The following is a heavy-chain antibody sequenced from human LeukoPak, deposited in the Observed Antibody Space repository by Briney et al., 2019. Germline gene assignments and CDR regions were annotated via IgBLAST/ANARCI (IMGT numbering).Heavy chain of an antibody. J-gene: IGHJ4*02. V-gene: IGHV3-33*01. CDR3: ARDSGIWDIVATPDDY. CDR2: IWYDGSNK. D-gene: IGHD5-12*01. Sequence: QPGRSLRLSCAASGFTFSSYGMHWVRQAPGKGLDWVAVIWYDGSNKYYADSVKGRFTISRDNSKNTLYLQMNSLRAEDTAVYYCARDSGIWDIVATPDDYWGQGTLVTVSS. CDR1: GFTFSSYG.